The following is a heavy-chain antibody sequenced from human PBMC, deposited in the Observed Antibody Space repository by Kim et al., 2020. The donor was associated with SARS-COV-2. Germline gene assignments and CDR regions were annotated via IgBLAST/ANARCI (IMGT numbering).Heavy chain of an antibody. CDR3: ASTGRYSSSSTFDY. J-gene: IGHJ4*02. V-gene: IGHV1-69*01. Sequence: AQKFQGRVTITADESTSTAYMELSSLRSEDTAVYYCASTGRYSSSSTFDYWGQGTLVTVSS. D-gene: IGHD6-6*01.